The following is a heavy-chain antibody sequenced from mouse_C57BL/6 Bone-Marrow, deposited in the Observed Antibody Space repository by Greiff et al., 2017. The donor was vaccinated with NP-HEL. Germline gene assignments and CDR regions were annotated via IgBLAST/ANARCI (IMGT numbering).Heavy chain of an antibody. V-gene: IGHV2-6-1*01. CDR2: IWSDGST. Sequence: QVQLKESGPGLVAPSQSLSITCTVSGFSLTSYGVHWVRQPPGKGLEWLVVIWSDGSTTYNSALKSRLSISKDNSKSQVFLKMNSLQTDDTAMYYCARHIYYDPYYFDYWGQGTTLTVSS. J-gene: IGHJ2*01. CDR3: ARHIYYDPYYFDY. D-gene: IGHD2-4*01. CDR1: GFSLTSYG.